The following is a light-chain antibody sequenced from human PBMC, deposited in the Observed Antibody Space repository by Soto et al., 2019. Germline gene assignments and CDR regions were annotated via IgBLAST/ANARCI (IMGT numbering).Light chain of an antibody. CDR3: QQYNNLPPDRT. V-gene: IGKV3-15*01. Sequence: EIVMTQSPATLSLSPGERATLSCRASQSVGSNLAWYQQKPGQPPRLLIYGASTRATGIPARFSGSGSGTEFTLTISSLQSEDFAIYYCQQYNNLPPDRTFGQGTKVEIK. J-gene: IGKJ1*01. CDR1: QSVGSN. CDR2: GAS.